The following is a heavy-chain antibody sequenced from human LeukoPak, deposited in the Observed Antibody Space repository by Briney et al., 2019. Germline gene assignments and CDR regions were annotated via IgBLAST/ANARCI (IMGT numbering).Heavy chain of an antibody. CDR1: GGSISSYY. D-gene: IGHD4-17*01. J-gene: IGHJ5*02. Sequence: PSETLSLTCTVSGGSISSYYWSWIRQPAGKGLEWIGRIYTSGSTNYNPSLKSRVTMSVDTSENQFSLKLSSVTAADTAVYYCARDPPYGDYEGLDWFDPWGQGTLVTVSS. CDR3: ARDPPYGDYEGLDWFDP. CDR2: IYTSGST. V-gene: IGHV4-4*07.